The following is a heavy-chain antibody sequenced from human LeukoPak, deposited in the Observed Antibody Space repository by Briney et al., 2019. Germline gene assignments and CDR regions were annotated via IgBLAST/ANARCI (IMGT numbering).Heavy chain of an antibody. CDR2: IQYDGSNK. V-gene: IGHV3-30*02. D-gene: IGHD2-2*01. CDR3: AKDFFAGSSTSCLDS. J-gene: IGHJ4*02. Sequence: PVGSLRLSCAASGFTFSSYGMHWVRQAPGKGLEWLAFIQYDGSNKYYADSVRGRFTISRDNSKNTLYLQMNSLRAEDTAMYYCAKDFFAGSSTSCLDSWGQGTLVTVSS. CDR1: GFTFSSYG.